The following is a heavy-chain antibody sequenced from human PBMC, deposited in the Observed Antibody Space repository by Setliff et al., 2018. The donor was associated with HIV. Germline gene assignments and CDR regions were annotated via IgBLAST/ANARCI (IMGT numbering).Heavy chain of an antibody. Sequence: SETLSLTCTVSGDPINSHYWSWIRQPPGEGLEWIGHISYNEYTNYNPSLKSRVTISLDTSKKHFSLDLYSVTAADTAVYYCARDHNSGTLHAFDLWGPGTKVTVSS. CDR1: GDPINSHY. V-gene: IGHV4-59*11. D-gene: IGHD1-26*01. J-gene: IGHJ3*01. CDR2: ISYNEYT. CDR3: ARDHNSGTLHAFDL.